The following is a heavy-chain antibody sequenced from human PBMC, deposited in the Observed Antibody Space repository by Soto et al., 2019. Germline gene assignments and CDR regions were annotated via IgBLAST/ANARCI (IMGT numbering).Heavy chain of an antibody. Sequence: SETLSLTCIVSGDSIGSYHWNWLRQPPGKGLEWIGYIYNSGNVNYNPSLRSRVTISVDRSQNQFSLKLSPVTAADTAVYYCARGKYDLWSGYYPPNWFDPWGPGTLVTVPQ. D-gene: IGHD3-3*01. V-gene: IGHV4-59*01. CDR2: IYNSGNV. CDR1: GDSIGSYH. CDR3: ARGKYDLWSGYYPPNWFDP. J-gene: IGHJ5*02.